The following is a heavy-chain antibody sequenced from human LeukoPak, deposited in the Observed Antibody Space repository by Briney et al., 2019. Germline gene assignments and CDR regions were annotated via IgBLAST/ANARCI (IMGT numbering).Heavy chain of an antibody. CDR3: ARAIRDFPGACTVYYYFYYMDV. D-gene: IGHD3-3*01. V-gene: IGHV4-38-2*02. Sequence: SETLSLTCTVSGYSISSDYYWGWIRQPPGKGLEWIGSISHSGSAYYNPSLKSRFTISLDTSKNQFSLKLSPVTAEDTALYYCARAIRDFPGACTVYYYFYYMDVWGKGTTVTVSS. CDR2: ISHSGSA. J-gene: IGHJ6*03. CDR1: GYSISSDYY.